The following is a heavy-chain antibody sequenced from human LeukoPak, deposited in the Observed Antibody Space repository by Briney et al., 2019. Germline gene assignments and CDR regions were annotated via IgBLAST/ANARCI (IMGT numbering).Heavy chain of an antibody. Sequence: PGGSLRPSCAASGFTLSRYWMHWVRHAPGKGLVWVSHISRDGSYTNYADSVKGRFTISRDNANNTLYLQMNSLRAEDTAVYYCSRDLRGADDYWGQGTLVTVSS. D-gene: IGHD1-26*01. CDR2: ISRDGSYT. V-gene: IGHV3-74*01. CDR1: GFTLSRYW. J-gene: IGHJ4*02. CDR3: SRDLRGADDY.